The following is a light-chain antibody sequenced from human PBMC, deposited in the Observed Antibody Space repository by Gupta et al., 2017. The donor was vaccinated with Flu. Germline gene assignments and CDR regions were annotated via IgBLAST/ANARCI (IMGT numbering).Light chain of an antibody. CDR2: EVS. J-gene: IGLJ2*01. CDR1: SSDVGGYNY. CDR3: SSYTSSRTLV. Sequence: HSPLTQPASVSGSPGQSITIACTGTSSDVGGYNYVSWYQQHPGKAPKLMIYEVSNRPSGVSNRFSGSKSGNTASLTISGLQAEDEADYYCSSYTSSRTLVFGGGTKLTVL. V-gene: IGLV2-14*01.